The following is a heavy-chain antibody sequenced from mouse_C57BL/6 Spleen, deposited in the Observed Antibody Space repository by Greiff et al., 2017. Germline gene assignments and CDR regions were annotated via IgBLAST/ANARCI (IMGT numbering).Heavy chain of an antibody. J-gene: IGHJ1*03. CDR3: ARLDYCGSSPWYFDV. D-gene: IGHD1-1*01. Sequence: EVMLVESGGGLVQPGGSLSLSCAASGFTFTDYYMSWVRQPPGKALEWLGFIRNKANGYTTEYSASVKGRFTISRDNSQSILYLQMNALRAEDSATYYCARLDYCGSSPWYFDVWGTGTTVTVSS. CDR2: IRNKANGYTT. V-gene: IGHV7-3*01. CDR1: GFTFTDYY.